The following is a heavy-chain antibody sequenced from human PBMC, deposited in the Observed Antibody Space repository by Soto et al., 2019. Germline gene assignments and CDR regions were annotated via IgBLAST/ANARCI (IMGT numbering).Heavy chain of an antibody. D-gene: IGHD4-4*01. Sequence: SVKVSCKASGGTFSSYAISWVRQAPGQGLEWMGGIIPIFGTANYAQKFQGRVTITADESTSTAYMELSSLRSEDTAVYYCARDLVTLHPPLSYWRQGTLVTVSS. V-gene: IGHV1-69*13. CDR3: ARDLVTLHPPLSY. CDR1: GGTFSSYA. CDR2: IIPIFGTA. J-gene: IGHJ4*02.